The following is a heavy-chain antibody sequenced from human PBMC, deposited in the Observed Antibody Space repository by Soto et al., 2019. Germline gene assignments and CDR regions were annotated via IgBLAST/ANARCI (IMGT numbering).Heavy chain of an antibody. V-gene: IGHV5-51*01. CDR2: IYPPDSDT. J-gene: IGHJ3*01. CDR3: ARRGTTDTFAPRACDV. CDR1: GYMFTAYG. Sequence: EVQLVQSGAEVKQPGESLTISCQATGYMFTAYGIGWVRQMPVKGLEWMGLIYPPDSDTTYHPSMQGHVTVSVDMSVSTAYVHRSSLKASDTAKYYCARRGTTDTFAPRACDVCCQGKVVSVPS. D-gene: IGHD1-1*01.